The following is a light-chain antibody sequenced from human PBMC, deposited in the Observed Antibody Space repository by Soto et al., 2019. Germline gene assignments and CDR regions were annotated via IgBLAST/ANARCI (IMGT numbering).Light chain of an antibody. CDR3: TSYTSSNNLGI. V-gene: IGLV2-14*01. CDR1: SSDVGGYNY. Sequence: QSALTQPVSVSGSPGQSITISCTGTSSDVGGYNYVSWYQQHSGKAPKLMIYEVSNRSSGVSNRFSGSKSGNTASLTISGLQAEDEADYYCTSYTSSNNLGIFGGGTKLTVL. CDR2: EVS. J-gene: IGLJ2*01.